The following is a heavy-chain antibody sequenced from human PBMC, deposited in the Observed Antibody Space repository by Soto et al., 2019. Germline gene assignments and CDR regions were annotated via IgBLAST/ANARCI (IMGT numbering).Heavy chain of an antibody. CDR2: ISGSGGST. CDR3: ANIPPHWPMGMDV. V-gene: IGHV3-23*01. J-gene: IGHJ6*02. Sequence: HPGGSLRLSCAASGFTFSSYAMSWVRQAPGKGLEWVSAISGSGGSTYYADSVKGRFTISRDNSKNTLYLQMNSLRAEDTAVYYCANIPPHWPMGMDVWGQGTTVTVSS. CDR1: GFTFSSYA.